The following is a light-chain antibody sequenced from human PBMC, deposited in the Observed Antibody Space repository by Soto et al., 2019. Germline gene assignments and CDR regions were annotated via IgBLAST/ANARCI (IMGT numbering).Light chain of an antibody. CDR3: QEDNTYSRT. CDR2: QAS. J-gene: IGKJ1*01. Sequence: DIQITQSPSTLSASVGDRVTITCRASQSISTWLAWYQQKPGKAPNLLIYQASRLQSGVPSRFSGGGSGTEFALTISSLQPDDFATYYCQEDNTYSRTFGQGTKV. V-gene: IGKV1-5*03. CDR1: QSISTW.